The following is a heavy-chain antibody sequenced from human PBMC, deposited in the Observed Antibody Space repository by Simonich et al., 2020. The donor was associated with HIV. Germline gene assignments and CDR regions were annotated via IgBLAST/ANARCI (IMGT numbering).Heavy chain of an antibody. V-gene: IGHV3-7*01. D-gene: IGHD2-8*02. CDR2: IKQEGGEK. Sequence: KLMESGGGLVQPGGSLRLSCVGSGFPFSNYWMSWVGQVPGKGLEWVDNIKQEGGEKYYVDSVKGRFTISRDNANKLLYLQMNSLRAEDTAVYYCTRDYLVWGQGSLVTVSS. J-gene: IGHJ4*02. CDR1: GFPFSNYW. CDR3: TRDYLV.